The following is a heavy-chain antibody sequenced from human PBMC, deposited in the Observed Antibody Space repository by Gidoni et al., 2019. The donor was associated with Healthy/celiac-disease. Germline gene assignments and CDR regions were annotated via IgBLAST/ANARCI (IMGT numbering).Heavy chain of an antibody. V-gene: IGHV4-31*03. CDR3: ARAESIFGVVIIGRYFDY. J-gene: IGHJ4*02. CDR1: VGSISSGGYY. CDR2: IYSRGST. D-gene: IGHD3-3*01. Sequence: QVQLQEAGPGLVKPSQTLSLTCSVSVGSISSGGYYWSWIRQHPGKGLEWIGYIYSRGSTYYNPSLKSRVTISVDTSKNHFSLELSSVTAADTAVYFCARAESIFGVVIIGRYFDYWGQGTLVTVSS.